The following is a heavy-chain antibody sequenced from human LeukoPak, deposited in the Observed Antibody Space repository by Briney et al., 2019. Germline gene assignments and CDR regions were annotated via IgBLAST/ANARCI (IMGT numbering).Heavy chain of an antibody. Sequence: NPSETLSLTCTVSGGSVIRSSHYWGWVRQPPGKGLEWIGSIYYGGSTYYNPSLKSRVTISVDTSKNQFSLKLSSVTAADTAVFYCATNSAILWFGEFPGAFDIWGQGTMVAVSS. CDR2: IYYGGST. CDR3: ATNSAILWFGEFPGAFDI. J-gene: IGHJ3*02. D-gene: IGHD3-10*01. CDR1: GGSVIRSSHY. V-gene: IGHV4-39*07.